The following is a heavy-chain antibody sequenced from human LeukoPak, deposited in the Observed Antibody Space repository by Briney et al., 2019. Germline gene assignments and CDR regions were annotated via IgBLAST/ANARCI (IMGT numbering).Heavy chain of an antibody. CDR3: ARLERQPGDY. CDR1: GGTFSSYA. V-gene: IGHV1-69*04. J-gene: IGHJ4*02. Sequence: ASVKVSCKASGGTFSSYAISWVRQAPGQGLEWMGRIIPILGIANYAQKFQGRVMITADKSTSTAYMELSSLRSEDTAVYYCARLERQPGDYWGQGTLVTVSS. CDR2: IIPILGIA. D-gene: IGHD6-13*01.